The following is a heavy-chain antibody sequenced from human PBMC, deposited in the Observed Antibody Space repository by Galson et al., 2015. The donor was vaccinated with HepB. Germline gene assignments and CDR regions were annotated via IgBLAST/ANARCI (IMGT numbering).Heavy chain of an antibody. CDR2: TYYWSKWYN. CDR3: TRVRHLARGMDV. J-gene: IGHJ6*02. CDR1: GDSVSTNIVA. V-gene: IGHV6-1*01. D-gene: IGHD5-12*01. Sequence: CAISGDSVSTNIVAWNWIRQSPSRGLEWLGRTYYWSKWYNDYAVSVQSRITINPDTSRNQFSLQLNSVTPEDTGVYYCTRVRHLARGMDVWGQGTTVTVSS.